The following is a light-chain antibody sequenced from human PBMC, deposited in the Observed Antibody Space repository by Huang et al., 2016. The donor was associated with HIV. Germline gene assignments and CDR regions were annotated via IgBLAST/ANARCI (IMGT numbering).Light chain of an antibody. CDR1: QTVSNNF. J-gene: IGKJ1*01. CDR3: HQYGTSVGT. CDR2: AAS. V-gene: IGKV3-20*01. Sequence: EIVLTQSPGTLSLSPGERATLSCGASQTVSNNFLAWYQHKPGQAPRLLIYAASSRATGIPDRFIGSGSRRDFNLTISRLEPEDFAVYYCHQYGTSVGTFGPGTKVDVK.